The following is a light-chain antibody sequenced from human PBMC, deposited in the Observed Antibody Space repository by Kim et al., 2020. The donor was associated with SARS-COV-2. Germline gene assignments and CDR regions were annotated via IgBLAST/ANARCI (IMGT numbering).Light chain of an antibody. CDR3: QSADSSGTYHVV. CDR1: ALTRQY. J-gene: IGLJ2*01. CDR2: KDS. V-gene: IGLV3-25*03. Sequence: PGQTARITCSGDALTRQYAYWYQQKPGQAPVLVIYKDSERPSGIPERFSGSSSGTTVTLTISGVQAEDEADYYCQSADSSGTYHVVFGGGTKLTVL.